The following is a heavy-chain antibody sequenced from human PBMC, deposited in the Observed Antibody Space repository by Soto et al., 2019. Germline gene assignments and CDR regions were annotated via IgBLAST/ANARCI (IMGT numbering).Heavy chain of an antibody. J-gene: IGHJ3*02. CDR2: IYSGGST. V-gene: IGHV3-66*01. Sequence: PGGSLRLSCAAFGFTVSSNYMSWVRQAPGKGLEWVSVIYSGGSTYYADSVKGRFTISRDSSKNTLYLQMNSLRAEDTAVYYCAREVQYYYDSSGYYYEDAFEIWGQGTMVTVSS. CDR1: GFTVSSNY. D-gene: IGHD3-22*01. CDR3: AREVQYYYDSSGYYYEDAFEI.